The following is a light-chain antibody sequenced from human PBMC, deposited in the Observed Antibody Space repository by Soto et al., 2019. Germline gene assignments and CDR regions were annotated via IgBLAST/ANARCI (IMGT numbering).Light chain of an antibody. J-gene: IGKJ1*01. CDR1: QSLRTNY. V-gene: IGKV3-20*01. Sequence: EIVLTQSPGTLSLSSGERATLSCRASQSLRTNYLAWYQQKPGQAPRLLIYGASSRATGIPDRFSGSGSVTDFTLTISRLEPEDFAVYFCQLYGNSLTWTFGHGTKVEIK. CDR2: GAS. CDR3: QLYGNSLTWT.